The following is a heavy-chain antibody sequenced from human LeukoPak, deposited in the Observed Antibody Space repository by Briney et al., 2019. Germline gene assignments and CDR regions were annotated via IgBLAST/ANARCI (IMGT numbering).Heavy chain of an antibody. CDR1: GDSIRSYY. D-gene: IGHD3-3*01. J-gene: IGHJ4*02. CDR3: ARSYDTNFDY. CDR2: IYFSGST. V-gene: IGHV4-59*01. Sequence: SETLSLTCTVSGDSIRSYYWSWIRQPPGKGLEWIGYIYFSGSTSYNPSLKSRVTISVDRSKNQFSLKLSSVAAADTAVYYCARSYDTNFDYWGQGTLVTVSS.